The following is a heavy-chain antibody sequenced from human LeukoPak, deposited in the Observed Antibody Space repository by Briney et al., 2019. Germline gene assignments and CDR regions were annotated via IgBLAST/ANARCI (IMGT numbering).Heavy chain of an antibody. Sequence: SETLSLTCAVYGGSFSGYYWNWIRQPPGKGLEWIGEINHSGSTNYNPSLKSRVTTSVDTSKNQFSLKLSSVTAADTAVYYCARDYSSSWYIGWFDPRGQGTLVTVSS. V-gene: IGHV4-34*01. CDR3: ARDYSSSWYIGWFDP. CDR2: INHSGST. J-gene: IGHJ5*02. CDR1: GGSFSGYY. D-gene: IGHD6-13*01.